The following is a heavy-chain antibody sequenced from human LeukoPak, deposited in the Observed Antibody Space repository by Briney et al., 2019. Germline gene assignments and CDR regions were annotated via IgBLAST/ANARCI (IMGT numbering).Heavy chain of an antibody. D-gene: IGHD3-22*01. CDR1: GFTFSSYA. Sequence: PGGSLRLSCAASGFTFSSYAMHWVRQAPGKGLEWVAVISYDGSNKYYADSVKGRFTISRDNSKNTLYLQMNSLRAEDTAVYYCARDYYDSSGQTDAFDIWGQGTMVTVSS. J-gene: IGHJ3*02. CDR2: ISYDGSNK. CDR3: ARDYYDSSGQTDAFDI. V-gene: IGHV3-30-3*01.